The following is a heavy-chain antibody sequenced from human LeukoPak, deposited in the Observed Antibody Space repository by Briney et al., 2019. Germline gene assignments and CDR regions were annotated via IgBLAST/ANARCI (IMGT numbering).Heavy chain of an antibody. CDR1: GGSINSYY. J-gene: IGHJ3*02. D-gene: IGHD2-21*02. CDR2: IYYSGST. Sequence: KTSETLSLTCTVSGGSINSYYWSWIRQPPGKGLEWIWYIYYSGSTNYNPSLKSRVTISVDTSKNQFSLKLSSVTAADTAVYYCACGDGEPSAFDIWGQGTMVTVSS. CDR3: ACGDGEPSAFDI. V-gene: IGHV4-59*01.